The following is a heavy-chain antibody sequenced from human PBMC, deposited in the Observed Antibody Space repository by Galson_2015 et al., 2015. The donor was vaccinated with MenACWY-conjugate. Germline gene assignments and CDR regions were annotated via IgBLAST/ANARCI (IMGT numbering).Heavy chain of an antibody. D-gene: IGHD1-1*01. CDR3: ARDNNWSFDS. CDR1: GFTFNNYW. CDR2: IKADGSFS. V-gene: IGHV3-74*01. Sequence: SLRLSCAASGFTFNNYWMHWVRQPPGKGLEWISYIKADGSFSNYADSVKGRFTISTDNAKNMVYLQMDSLGDEDTAVYFCARDNNWSFDSWGQGTLVTVSS. J-gene: IGHJ4*02.